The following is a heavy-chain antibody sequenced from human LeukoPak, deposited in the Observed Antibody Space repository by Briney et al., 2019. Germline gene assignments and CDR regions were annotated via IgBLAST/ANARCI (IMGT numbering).Heavy chain of an antibody. J-gene: IGHJ6*03. D-gene: IGHD5-12*01. CDR1: GFTFSNPW. V-gene: IGHV3-15*01. Sequence: GGSLRLSCAAPGFTFSNPWMSWVPQAPGKGLEWVGRIKRKTDGGKTNYSPPVKGIFTISKNDSKNTLYLQMNSLKTEDTAVYYCTTGRQDRGYGGYDYWGYSYYYMDVWGEGTTVTVSS. CDR2: IKRKTDGGKT. CDR3: TTGRQDRGYGGYDYWGYSYYYMDV.